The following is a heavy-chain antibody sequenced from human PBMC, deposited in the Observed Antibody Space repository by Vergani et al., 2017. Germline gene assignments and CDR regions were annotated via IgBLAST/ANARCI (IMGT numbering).Heavy chain of an antibody. CDR3: ARARCIETCYMSNWLDS. CDR1: GFTVSSNY. D-gene: IGHD3-9*01. Sequence: EVQLVESGGGLVKPGGSLRLSCAASGFTVSSNYMSWVRQAPGKGLEWVSVIYSGGSTYYADSVKGRFTISRDNSKNTLYLQMNSLRVEDTGVYYCARARCIETCYMSNWLDSWGQGTLVTVSS. CDR2: IYSGGST. J-gene: IGHJ5*01. V-gene: IGHV3-66*01.